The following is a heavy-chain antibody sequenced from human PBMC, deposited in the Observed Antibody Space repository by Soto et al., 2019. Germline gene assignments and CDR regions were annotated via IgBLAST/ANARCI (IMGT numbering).Heavy chain of an antibody. V-gene: IGHV1-2*04. D-gene: IGHD3-16*01. Sequence: ASVKVSCKASGYTFTGYYMHWVRQAPGQGLEWMGWINPNSGGTNYAQKFQGWVTMTRDTSISTAYMELSRLRSDDTAMYYCARAFAGGDLTRVITFAYDYWGQGTLVTVSS. J-gene: IGHJ4*02. CDR1: GYTFTGYY. CDR2: INPNSGGT. CDR3: ARAFAGGDLTRVITFAYDY.